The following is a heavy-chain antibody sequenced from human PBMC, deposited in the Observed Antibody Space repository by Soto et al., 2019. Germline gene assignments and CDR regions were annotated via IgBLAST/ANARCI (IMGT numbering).Heavy chain of an antibody. Sequence: PSETLSLTCGVSGYSINSGYYWAWIRQPPGKGLEWIGAINHSGTYYSPSLESRVTISVDTSKNQFSLRPRSVTAADTAVYYCARERSASTVTSSSADFDPWGQGTLVTVSS. D-gene: IGHD4-4*01. CDR3: ARERSASTVTSSSADFDP. J-gene: IGHJ5*02. CDR2: INHSGT. CDR1: GYSINSGYY. V-gene: IGHV4-38-2*02.